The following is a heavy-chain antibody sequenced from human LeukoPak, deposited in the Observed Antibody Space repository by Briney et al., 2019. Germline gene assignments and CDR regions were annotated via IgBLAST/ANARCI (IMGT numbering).Heavy chain of an antibody. CDR1: GGSISSYY. CDR2: IYYSGST. J-gene: IGHJ4*02. V-gene: IGHV4-59*08. Sequence: NSSETLSLTCTVSGGSISSYYWSWIRQPPGKGLKWIGYIYYSGSTNYNLSLKSRVTISVDTSKNQFSLKLSSVTAADTAVYYCARHSGIVVVPADYYFGYWGQGTLVTVSS. D-gene: IGHD2-2*01. CDR3: ARHSGIVVVPADYYFGY.